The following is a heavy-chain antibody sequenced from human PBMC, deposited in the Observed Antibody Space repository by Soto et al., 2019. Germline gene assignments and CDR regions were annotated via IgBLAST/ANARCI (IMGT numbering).Heavy chain of an antibody. J-gene: IGHJ6*02. CDR2: IYSGGST. CDR1: GFTVSSNY. V-gene: IGHV3-53*01. Sequence: PGGSLRLSCAASGFTVSSNYMSWVRQAPGKGLEWVSVIYSGGSTYYADSVKGRFTISRDNSKNTLYLQMNSLRAEDTAVYYCARDSYDHYYGMDVWGQGTTVTVSS. D-gene: IGHD5-18*01. CDR3: ARDSYDHYYGMDV.